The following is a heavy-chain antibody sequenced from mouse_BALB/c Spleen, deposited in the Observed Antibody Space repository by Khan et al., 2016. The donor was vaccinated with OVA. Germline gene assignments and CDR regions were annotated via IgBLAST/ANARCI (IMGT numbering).Heavy chain of an antibody. CDR3: ARRGYYSNCGPYFDV. J-gene: IGHJ1*01. CDR1: GFSLTSYG. Sequence: VQLKQSGPGLVAPSQSLSITCTISGFSLTSYGVHWVRQPPGKGLEWLVVIWSDGHTTYNSALKSRLSISKDNSKSQVFLKMTSPQTDDTAMNSCARRGYYSNCGPYFDVWGAGTTVTVSS. V-gene: IGHV2-6-1*01. D-gene: IGHD2-5*01. CDR2: IWSDGHT.